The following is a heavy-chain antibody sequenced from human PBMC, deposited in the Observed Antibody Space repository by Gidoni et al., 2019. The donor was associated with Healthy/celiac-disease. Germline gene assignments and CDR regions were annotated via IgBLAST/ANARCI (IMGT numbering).Heavy chain of an antibody. J-gene: IGHJ6*02. D-gene: IGHD2-2*03. CDR1: GYSFTSYW. Sequence: EVQLVQSGAEVKKPGESLKISCKGSGYSFTSYWIGWVRQMPGKGLEWMGIIYPGDSDTRYSPSFQGQVTISADKSISTAYLQWSSLKASDTAMYYCARHWIAPPGRGYYYYYGMDVWGQGTTVTVSS. CDR2: IYPGDSDT. CDR3: ARHWIAPPGRGYYYYYGMDV. V-gene: IGHV5-51*01.